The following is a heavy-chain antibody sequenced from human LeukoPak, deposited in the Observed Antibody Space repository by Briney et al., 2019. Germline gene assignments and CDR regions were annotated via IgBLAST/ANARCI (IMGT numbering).Heavy chain of an antibody. CDR3: AREIAAAGQYYYGMDV. D-gene: IGHD6-13*01. V-gene: IGHV1-46*01. CDR1: GYTFTSYY. J-gene: IGHJ6*02. Sequence: ASVNVSCKASGYTFTSYYMHWVRQAPGQGVEWMGLINPSGGSTSYAQKFQGRVTMTRDTSTSTVYMELSSLRSEDTAVYYCAREIAAAGQYYYGMDVWGQRTTVTVSS. CDR2: INPSGGST.